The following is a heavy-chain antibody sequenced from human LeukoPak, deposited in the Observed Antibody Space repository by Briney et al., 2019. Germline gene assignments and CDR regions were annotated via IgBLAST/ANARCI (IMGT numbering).Heavy chain of an antibody. D-gene: IGHD2/OR15-2a*01. J-gene: IGHJ4*02. CDR2: IKEDGSEK. CDR3: ARRGSTDY. CDR1: GFSFSGYW. Sequence: GGSLRLSCAASGFSFSGYWMTWVRQAPGKGLEWVANIKEDGSEKYYADFVKGRLTISRDNAKNSLDLQMNSLRVEDTAVYYCARRGSTDYWGQGTLVTVSS. V-gene: IGHV3-7*03.